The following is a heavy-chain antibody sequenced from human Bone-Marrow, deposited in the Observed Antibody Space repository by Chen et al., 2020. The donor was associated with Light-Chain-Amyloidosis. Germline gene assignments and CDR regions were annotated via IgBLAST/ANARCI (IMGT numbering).Heavy chain of an antibody. CDR1: GYTFPNYW. D-gene: IGHD5-12*01. V-gene: IGHV5-51*01. CDR2: IYPDDSDA. Sequence: EVQLEQSGPEVIKPGESLKISCKGSGYTFPNYWIGGVRQMPGKGLEWMGVIYPDDSDARYSPSFEGQVTISADKSITTAYLQWRSLKASDTAMYYCARRRDGYNFDYWGQGTLVTVSS. J-gene: IGHJ4*02. CDR3: ARRRDGYNFDY.